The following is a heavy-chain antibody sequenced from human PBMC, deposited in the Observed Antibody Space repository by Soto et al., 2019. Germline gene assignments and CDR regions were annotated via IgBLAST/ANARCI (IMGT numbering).Heavy chain of an antibody. CDR1: GFTFSSYG. J-gene: IGHJ6*02. V-gene: IGHV3-33*01. Sequence: QVQLVESGGGVVQPGRSLRLSCAASGFTFSSYGMHWVRQAPGKGLEWVAVIWYDGSNKYYADSVKGRFTISRDNSKNTLYLQMNSLRAEDTAVYYCARGGEGQLAIEDYYCGMDVWGQGTTVTVSS. CDR2: IWYDGSNK. CDR3: ARGGEGQLAIEDYYCGMDV. D-gene: IGHD1-1*01.